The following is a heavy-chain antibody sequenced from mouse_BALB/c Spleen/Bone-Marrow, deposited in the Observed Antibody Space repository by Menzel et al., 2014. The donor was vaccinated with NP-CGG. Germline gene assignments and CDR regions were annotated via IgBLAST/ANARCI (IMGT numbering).Heavy chain of an antibody. Sequence: ESGGGLVQPGASMKLSFVASGFTFRNYWMNWVRQSPEKGLEWVAAIRLKSNNFATHFAESVKGRFTISLYDFKSGVSHNKNNLRAEHTHIYFCNKSAYWGQGTTLTGSS. V-gene: IGHV6-6*02. CDR3: NKSAY. CDR2: IRLKSNNFAT. D-gene: IGHD1-3*01. CDR1: GFTFRNYW. J-gene: IGHJ2*01.